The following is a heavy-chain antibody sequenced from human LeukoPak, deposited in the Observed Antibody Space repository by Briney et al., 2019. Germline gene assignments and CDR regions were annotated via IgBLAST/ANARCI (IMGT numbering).Heavy chain of an antibody. J-gene: IGHJ5*02. CDR1: GFTFSDYW. Sequence: GGSLRLSCAASGFTFSDYWLSWVRQAPGKGLEWVATIDQDGRDKFSVDSVKGRFTISRDNARNSMYLQMKSLRVEDTAVYYCARTSLGWLDPWGQGALVTVSS. V-gene: IGHV3-7*01. D-gene: IGHD7-27*01. CDR3: ARTSLGWLDP. CDR2: IDQDGRDK.